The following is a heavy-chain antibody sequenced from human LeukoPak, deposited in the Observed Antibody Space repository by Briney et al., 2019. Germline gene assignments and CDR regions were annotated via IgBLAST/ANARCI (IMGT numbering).Heavy chain of an antibody. CDR1: GGSISSSSYY. J-gene: IGHJ4*02. D-gene: IGHD3-10*01. CDR3: ARGPMVRGVVNIDY. V-gene: IGHV4-39*07. CDR2: IYYSGST. Sequence: PSETLSLTCTVSGGSISSSSYYWGWIRQPPGKGLEWIGSIYYSGSTNYNPSLKSRVTISVDTSKNQFSLKLSSVTAADTAVYYCARGPMVRGVVNIDYWGQGTLVTVSS.